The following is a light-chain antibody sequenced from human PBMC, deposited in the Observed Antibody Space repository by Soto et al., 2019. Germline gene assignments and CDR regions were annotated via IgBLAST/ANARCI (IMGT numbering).Light chain of an antibody. Sequence: DVVMTQSPLSLPVTLGQPASISCTSSQSLIHSDGSTYLSWFQQRPGQSPRRLIYEVSDRDSGDPDRFSGSGSGTDFTLKISRVEAEDVGVYYCMKGTHWPWTFGQGTEVEIK. CDR2: EVS. J-gene: IGKJ1*01. CDR3: MKGTHWPWT. CDR1: QSLIHSDGSTY. V-gene: IGKV2-30*02.